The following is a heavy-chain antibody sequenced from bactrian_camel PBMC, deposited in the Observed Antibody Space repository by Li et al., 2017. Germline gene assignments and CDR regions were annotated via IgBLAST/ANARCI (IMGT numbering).Heavy chain of an antibody. CDR2: IRRDGDE. Sequence: DVQLVESGGGSVQAGGSLTLSCIGSGDTFLNSCMGWFRQAPGKAREGIAGIRRDGDEYYADSVKGRFTISQDNAKNIIYLQTSSLTPDDTAMYYCAAGTRIIVGDYCDGITNWGQGTQVTVS. V-gene: IGHV3S67*01. J-gene: IGHJ4*01. CDR1: GDTFLNSC. D-gene: IGHD4*01. CDR3: AAGTRIIVGDYCDGITN.